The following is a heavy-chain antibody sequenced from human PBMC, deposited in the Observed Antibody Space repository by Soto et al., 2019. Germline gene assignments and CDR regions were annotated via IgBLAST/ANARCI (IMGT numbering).Heavy chain of an antibody. V-gene: IGHV4-30-4*01. CDR1: GGSISSGDYY. D-gene: IGHD3-9*01. J-gene: IGHJ3*02. CDR2: IYYSGST. CDR3: ARAPSLRYFDWLSSGAFDI. Sequence: ALTCTVSGGSISSGDYYWSWIRQPPGKGLEWIGYIYYSGSTYYNPSLKSRVTISVDTSKNQFSLKLSSVTAADTAVYYCARAPSLRYFDWLSSGAFDIWGQGTMVTVSS.